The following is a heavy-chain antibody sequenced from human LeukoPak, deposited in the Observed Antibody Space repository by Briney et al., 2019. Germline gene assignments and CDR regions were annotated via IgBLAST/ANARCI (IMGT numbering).Heavy chain of an antibody. J-gene: IGHJ4*02. CDR3: AKDRGYSSSSVFDY. Sequence: GGSLRLSCAASGFPFSSYGMHWVRQAPGKGLEWVAFIPYDGSDKFYADSVKGRFTISRDNSKNTLYLQMNSLRAEDTAVYYCAKDRGYSSSSVFDYWGQGTLVTVSS. CDR1: GFPFSSYG. CDR2: IPYDGSDK. V-gene: IGHV3-30*02. D-gene: IGHD6-6*01.